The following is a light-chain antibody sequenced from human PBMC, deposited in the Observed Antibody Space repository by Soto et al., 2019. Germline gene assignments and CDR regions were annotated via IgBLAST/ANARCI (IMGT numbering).Light chain of an antibody. CDR1: SSKIGSNY. CDR2: RNN. CDR3: AAWDDSLSGPGV. J-gene: IGLJ3*02. Sequence: QSVLTQPPSASGTPGQRVTISCSGSSSKIGSNYVYWYQQLPGTAPKLLIYRNNQRPSGVPDRFSGSKSGTSASLAISGLRSEDEADYYCAAWDDSLSGPGVFGGGTQLTVL. V-gene: IGLV1-47*01.